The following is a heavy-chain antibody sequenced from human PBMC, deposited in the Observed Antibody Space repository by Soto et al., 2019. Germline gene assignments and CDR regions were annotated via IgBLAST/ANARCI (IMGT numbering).Heavy chain of an antibody. CDR3: ARTYDFWSGYEGPFDY. CDR1: GGTFSSYT. V-gene: IGHV1-69*02. J-gene: IGHJ4*02. D-gene: IGHD3-3*01. CDR2: IIPILGIA. Sequence: QVQLVQSGAEVQKPGSSVKVSCKASGGTFSSYTISWVRQAPGQGLEWMGRIIPILGIANYAQKFQGRVTITADKSTSTAYMELSSLRSEDTAVYYCARTYDFWSGYEGPFDYWGQGTLVTVSS.